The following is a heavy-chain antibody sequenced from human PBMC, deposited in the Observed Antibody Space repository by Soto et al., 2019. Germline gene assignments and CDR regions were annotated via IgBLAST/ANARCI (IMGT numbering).Heavy chain of an antibody. J-gene: IGHJ3*02. Sequence: GGSLRLSCAASGFTVSSNYMSWVRQAPGKGLEWVSVIYSGGSTYYADSVKGRFTISRDNSKNTLYLQMNSLRAEDTAVYYCARDSRQLERAFDIWGQGTMVTVSS. CDR3: ARDSRQLERAFDI. D-gene: IGHD1-1*01. CDR1: GFTVSSNY. V-gene: IGHV3-66*01. CDR2: IYSGGST.